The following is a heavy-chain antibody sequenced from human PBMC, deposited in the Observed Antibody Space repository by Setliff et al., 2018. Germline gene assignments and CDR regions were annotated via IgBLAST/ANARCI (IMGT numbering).Heavy chain of an antibody. D-gene: IGHD3-3*01. CDR2: INHSGST. V-gene: IGHV4-34*01. J-gene: IGHJ4*02. Sequence: SETLSLTCAVYGGSFSGYYWSWIRQPPGKGLEWIGEINHSGSTNYNPSLKSRATISIDASKNQFSLKLDSVTAADTAVYYCARTDDYYNFYAYWGQGTLVTVPQ. CDR1: GGSFSGYY. CDR3: ARTDDYYNFYAY.